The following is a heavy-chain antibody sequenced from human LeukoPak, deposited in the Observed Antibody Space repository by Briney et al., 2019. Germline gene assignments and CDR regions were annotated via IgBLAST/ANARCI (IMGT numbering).Heavy chain of an antibody. J-gene: IGHJ4*02. CDR1: GGSISGYY. CDR3: ARQNPAASGQGLDY. D-gene: IGHD6-13*01. CDR2: IYYSGST. V-gene: IGHV4-59*08. Sequence: PSETLSLTCTVSGGSISGYYWSWIRQPPGKGLEWIGYIYYSGSTNYNPSLKSRVTLSVDTSKNQFSLDLTSATAADTAVYYCARQNPAASGQGLDYWGQGTLVTVSS.